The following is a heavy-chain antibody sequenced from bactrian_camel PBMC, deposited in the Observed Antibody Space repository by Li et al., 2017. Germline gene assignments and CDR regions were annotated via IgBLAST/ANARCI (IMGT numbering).Heavy chain of an antibody. J-gene: IGHJ4*01. Sequence: HVQLVESGGGSVQAGGSLTLTCVVSGVMYSTYCMGWFRQAPGKEREAVAFIDTDGTIDYTDAVQGRFRASRDSTKNILSLKMNSLKPEDTGMYYCAAKRGCLIQWDRAYARDYNIWGQGTQVTVS. CDR1: GVMYSTYC. D-gene: IGHD3*01. CDR3: AAKRGCLIQWDRAYARDYNI. V-gene: IGHV3S53*01. CDR2: IDTDGTI.